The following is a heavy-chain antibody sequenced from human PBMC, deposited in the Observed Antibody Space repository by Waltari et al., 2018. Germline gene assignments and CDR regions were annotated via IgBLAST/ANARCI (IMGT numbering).Heavy chain of an antibody. CDR2: IYTRGST. CDR3: ARVPARLNYFDY. D-gene: IGHD2-2*01. V-gene: IGHV4-61*02. Sequence: QVQLQESGPGLVKPSQTLSLTCTVSGGSISSGRYYWSWFRQPAGKGLEWIGRIYTRGSTNYNPSLKSRVTISVDTSKNQFSLKLSSVTAADTAVYYRARVPARLNYFDYWGQGTLVTVSS. J-gene: IGHJ4*02. CDR1: GGSISSGRYY.